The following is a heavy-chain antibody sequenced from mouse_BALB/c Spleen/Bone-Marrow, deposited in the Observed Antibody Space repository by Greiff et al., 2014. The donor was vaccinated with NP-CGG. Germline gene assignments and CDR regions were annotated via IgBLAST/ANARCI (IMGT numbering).Heavy chain of an antibody. Sequence: QVHVKQSGAELVRPGASVTLSCKASGYKFTDYEMHWVKQTPVHGLEWIGSIDPETGGTAYNQNFKGKATLTADRSSTTAYMELRSLTSEDSAVYYCTREGIYFGYDVPMAYWGQGTSVTVSS. D-gene: IGHD2-2*01. CDR3: TREGIYFGYDVPMAY. CDR1: GYKFTDYE. CDR2: IDPETGGT. V-gene: IGHV1-15*01. J-gene: IGHJ4*01.